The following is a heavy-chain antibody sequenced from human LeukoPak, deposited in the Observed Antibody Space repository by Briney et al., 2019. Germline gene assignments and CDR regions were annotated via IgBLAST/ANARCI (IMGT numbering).Heavy chain of an antibody. Sequence: GGSLRLSCAASGFTFSTYGMHWVRQAPGKGLEWVAVIWYDGSNKYYADSVKGRFTISRDNSKNTLYLQMNSLRAEDTAVYYCARESYSGYDLPLGYWGQGTLVTVSS. J-gene: IGHJ4*02. V-gene: IGHV3-33*01. CDR2: IWYDGSNK. CDR1: GFTFSTYG. D-gene: IGHD5-12*01. CDR3: ARESYSGYDLPLGY.